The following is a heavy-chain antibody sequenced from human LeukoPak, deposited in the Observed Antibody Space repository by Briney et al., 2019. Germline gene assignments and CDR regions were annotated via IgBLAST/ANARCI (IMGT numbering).Heavy chain of an antibody. J-gene: IGHJ4*02. D-gene: IGHD5-12*01. CDR1: GFTFDDYA. Sequence: GGSLRLSCAASGFTFDDYAMHWVRQAPGKGLEWVSGISGSGGSTYYADSVKGRFTISRDNSKNTLYLQMNSLRAEDTAVYYCAKDLRVVATLELWGQGTLVTVSS. CDR3: AKDLRVVATLEL. CDR2: ISGSGGST. V-gene: IGHV3-23*01.